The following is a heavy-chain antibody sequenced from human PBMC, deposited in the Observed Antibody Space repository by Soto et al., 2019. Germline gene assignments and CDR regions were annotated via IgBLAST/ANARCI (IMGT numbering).Heavy chain of an antibody. CDR1: GGSISNYTYY. CDR2: IYYSGST. CDR3: ARQTGYNTGYVFPS. V-gene: IGHV4-39*01. J-gene: IGHJ5*02. D-gene: IGHD3-16*01. Sequence: SETLSLTCTVSGGSISNYTYYWAWIRQPPGKGLEWIGSIYYSGSTYYSPSLKSRVTISVDTSKNQFSLKLSSVTAADTAVYFCARQTGYNTGYVFPSWGQGTLVTVSS.